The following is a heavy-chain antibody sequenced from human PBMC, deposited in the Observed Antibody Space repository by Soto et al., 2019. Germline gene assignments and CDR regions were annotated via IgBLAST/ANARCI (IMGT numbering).Heavy chain of an antibody. J-gene: IGHJ6*03. CDR3: VSPFIDYGDHTLELRDYYYYYMDV. CDR1: GFTFSSYW. V-gene: IGHV3-7*01. CDR2: IKQDGSEK. D-gene: IGHD4-17*01. Sequence: GGSLRLSCAASGFTFSSYWMSWVRQAPGKGLEWVANIKQDGSEKYYVDSVKGRFTISRDKAKNSLYLQMNSLRAEDTAVYYCVSPFIDYGDHTLELRDYYYYYMDVWGKGTTVTVSS.